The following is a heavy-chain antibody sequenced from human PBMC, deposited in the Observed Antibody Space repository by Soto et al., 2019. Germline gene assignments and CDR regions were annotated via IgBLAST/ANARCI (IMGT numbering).Heavy chain of an antibody. CDR1: RFPFNSYA. J-gene: IGHJ3*02. V-gene: IGHV3-23*01. D-gene: IGHD2-21*02. CDR2: ISGSGGAT. Sequence: EVQLLESGGGLVQPGGSLRLSCAASRFPFNSYAMSWVRQAPGKGLEWVSAISGSGGATYYAGSVKGRFTISRDNSKDTRYLQMNSLRVDDTAIDRCAKDLDACDPRAFDIWGQGTMVTVSS. CDR3: AKDLDACDPRAFDI.